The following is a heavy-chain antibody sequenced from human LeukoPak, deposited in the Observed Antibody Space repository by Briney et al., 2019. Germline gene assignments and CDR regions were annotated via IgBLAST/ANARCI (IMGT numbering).Heavy chain of an antibody. V-gene: IGHV3-66*01. D-gene: IGHD6-19*01. CDR1: GFTVSSNY. Sequence: GGSLRLSCAASGFTVSSNYMSWVRQAPGKGLEWVSVIYSGGSTYYADSVKGRFTISRDNSKNTLYLQMNSLRAEDTAVYYCAKGPNSGWPLYFDYWGQGTLVTVSS. J-gene: IGHJ4*02. CDR3: AKGPNSGWPLYFDY. CDR2: IYSGGST.